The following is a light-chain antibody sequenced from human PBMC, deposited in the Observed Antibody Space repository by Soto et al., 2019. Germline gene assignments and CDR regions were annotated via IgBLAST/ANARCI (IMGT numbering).Light chain of an antibody. CDR3: QQTYSTLFT. Sequence: DIQMTQSPSALSASVGDRGTITCRASQSISRYLNWYQQKPGKAPEPLIYAASSLQSGVPSRFSGSGSGTDFTLTISHLQPEDFATYFCQQTYSTLFTFGPGTKVEIK. J-gene: IGKJ3*01. V-gene: IGKV1-39*01. CDR2: AAS. CDR1: QSISRY.